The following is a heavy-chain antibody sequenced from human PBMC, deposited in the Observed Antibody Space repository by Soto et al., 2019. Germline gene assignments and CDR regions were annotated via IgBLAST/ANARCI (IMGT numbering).Heavy chain of an antibody. D-gene: IGHD3-10*01. CDR2: INTYNGNT. J-gene: IGHJ5*02. CDR1: GYTFTNYG. Sequence: QVQLVQSGAEVKKPGASVKVSCKASGYTFTNYGISWVRQAPGQGLEWMGWINTYNGNTNHAQKLQGRVTMTTDTATSTAYRELRRLRSDDTAVYYCARGVGSGTSYNQYNWFDPWGQGTLVTVSS. V-gene: IGHV1-18*01. CDR3: ARGVGSGTSYNQYNWFDP.